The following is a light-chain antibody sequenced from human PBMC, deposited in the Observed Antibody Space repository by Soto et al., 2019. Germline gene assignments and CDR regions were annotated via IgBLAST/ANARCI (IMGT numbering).Light chain of an antibody. CDR3: LLYYGDSHLVV. Sequence: QAVVTQEPSLTVSPGGTVTLTCASSTGAVTSGSYPSWFQQKPGQAPRALIYSTGDKHPWTPARFSASLLGDKAALTLSGVQAEHEGDYYCLLYYGDSHLVVFGGGTKLTVL. CDR1: TGAVTSGSY. V-gene: IGLV7-43*01. CDR2: STG. J-gene: IGLJ2*01.